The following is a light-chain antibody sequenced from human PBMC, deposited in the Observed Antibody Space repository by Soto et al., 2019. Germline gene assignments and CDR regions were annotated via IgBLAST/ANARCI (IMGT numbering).Light chain of an antibody. CDR2: GAS. V-gene: IGKV3-20*01. J-gene: IGKJ2*01. CDR3: QQYGSSPYT. CDR1: QSVSSSY. Sequence: EIVLTQSPGTPSLSPGERATLSCRASQSVSSSYLVWYQQKPGQAPRLLIYGASSRATGIPDRFSGSGSGTDFTLTISRLEPEDFAVYYCQQYGSSPYTFGQGTKLEIK.